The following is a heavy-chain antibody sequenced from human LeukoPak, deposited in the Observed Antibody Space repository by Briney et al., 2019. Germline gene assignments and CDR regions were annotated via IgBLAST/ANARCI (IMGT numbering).Heavy chain of an antibody. CDR1: GYTFTSYG. V-gene: IGHV1-2*06. Sequence: ASVKVSCKASGYTFTSYGISWVRQAPGQGLEWMGRIKPNSGGTNYAQKFQGRVTMTRDTSISTAYMELSRLRSDDTAVYYCARDIDGMDVWGQGTTVTVSS. CDR2: IKPNSGGT. CDR3: ARDIDGMDV. J-gene: IGHJ6*02. D-gene: IGHD3-16*02.